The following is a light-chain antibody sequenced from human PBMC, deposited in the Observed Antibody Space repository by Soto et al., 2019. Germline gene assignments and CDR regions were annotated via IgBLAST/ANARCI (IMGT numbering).Light chain of an antibody. CDR1: SSDVGRFNF. Sequence: QSALTQPPSASGSPGQSVTISCTGTSSDVGRFNFVSWYQQHPGKAPRLLIYEVTKRPSGVPDRFSGSKSGNAASLTVSGLQAEDEADYFCSSYTYSRDPYVFGTGTMVTVL. CDR3: SSYTYSRDPYV. CDR2: EVT. V-gene: IGLV2-8*01. J-gene: IGLJ1*01.